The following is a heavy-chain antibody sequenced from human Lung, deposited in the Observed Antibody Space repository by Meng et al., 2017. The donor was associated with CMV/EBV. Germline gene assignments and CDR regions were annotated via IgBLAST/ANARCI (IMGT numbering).Heavy chain of an antibody. CDR2: IYYSGSS. D-gene: IGHD1-7*01. CDR3: ARGAWNYVGVFDY. V-gene: IGHV4-30-4*02. CDR1: GVSIDSDNYY. Sequence: SXTLSLXCTVSGVSIDSDNYYWSWIRQPPGKGLEWIGYIYYSGSSFYNPSLKSRVTISLNMSKNQFSLKLSSVTAADTAVYYCARGAWNYVGVFDYWGQGXLVTVSS. J-gene: IGHJ4*01.